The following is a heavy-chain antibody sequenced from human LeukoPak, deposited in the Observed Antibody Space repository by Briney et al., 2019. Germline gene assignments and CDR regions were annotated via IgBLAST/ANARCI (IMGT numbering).Heavy chain of an antibody. CDR3: AKDHREASYYDSSGYFSSPDY. V-gene: IGHV3-64*01. CDR1: GFTFSSYA. J-gene: IGHJ4*02. D-gene: IGHD3-22*01. CDR2: ISSNGGST. Sequence: PGGSLRLSCAASGFTFSSYAMHWVRQAPGKGLEYVSAISSNGGSTYYANSVKGRFTISRDNSKNTLYLQMNSLRAEDTAVYYCAKDHREASYYDSSGYFSSPDYWGQGTLVTVSS.